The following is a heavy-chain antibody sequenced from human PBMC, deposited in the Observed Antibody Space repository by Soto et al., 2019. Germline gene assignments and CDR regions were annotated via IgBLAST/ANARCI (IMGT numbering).Heavy chain of an antibody. CDR1: GDTFTGYY. V-gene: IGHV1-2*04. Sequence: ASVYVSGKDSGDTFTGYYMHWVRQAPGQGLDWMGWINPNSGGTNYAQKFHGWVTMTRDTSISTAYMELSRLRSDDTAVYYCAGSCGYSYGLTCYWGQGTLVTVSS. CDR3: AGSCGYSYGLTCY. J-gene: IGHJ4*02. D-gene: IGHD5-18*01. CDR2: INPNSGGT.